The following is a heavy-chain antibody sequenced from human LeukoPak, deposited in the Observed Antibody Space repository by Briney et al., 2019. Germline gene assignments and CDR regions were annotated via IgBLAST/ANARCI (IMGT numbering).Heavy chain of an antibody. J-gene: IGHJ4*02. Sequence: SETLSLTCTVSGYSISSGYYWGWIRQPPGKGLEWIGSIYHSGSTCYNPSLKSRVTISVDTSKNQFSLKLSSVTAADTAVYYCASQEYSSSSPFDYWGQGTLVTVSS. CDR3: ASQEYSSSSPFDY. V-gene: IGHV4-38-2*02. CDR2: IYHSGST. D-gene: IGHD6-6*01. CDR1: GYSISSGYY.